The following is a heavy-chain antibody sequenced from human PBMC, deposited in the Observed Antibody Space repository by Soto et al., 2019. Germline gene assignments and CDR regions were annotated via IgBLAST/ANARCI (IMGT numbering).Heavy chain of an antibody. CDR1: GFSLSNARMG. Sequence: SGPTLVNPTETLTLTCTVSGFSLSNARMGVSWIRQPPGKALEWLAHIFSNDEKSYSTSLKSRLTISKDTSKSQVVLTMTNMDPVDTATYYCARSSYYYDSSGYYYYYGMDVWGQGTTVTVSS. V-gene: IGHV2-26*01. D-gene: IGHD3-22*01. CDR2: IFSNDEK. CDR3: ARSSYYYDSSGYYYYYGMDV. J-gene: IGHJ6*02.